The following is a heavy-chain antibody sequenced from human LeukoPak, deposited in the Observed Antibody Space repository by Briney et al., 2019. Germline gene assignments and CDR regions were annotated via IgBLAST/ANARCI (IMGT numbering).Heavy chain of an antibody. Sequence: GGSLRLSCAASGFTFSNAWMSWVRQAPGKGLEWVGRIKSKTDGGTTDYAAPVKGRFTISRDDSKNTLYLQMNSLKTEDTAVYYCTTGIVVVPAAILGYFDYWGQGTLVTVSS. V-gene: IGHV3-15*01. J-gene: IGHJ4*02. CDR1: GFTFSNAW. D-gene: IGHD2-2*02. CDR2: IKSKTDGGTT. CDR3: TTGIVVVPAAILGYFDY.